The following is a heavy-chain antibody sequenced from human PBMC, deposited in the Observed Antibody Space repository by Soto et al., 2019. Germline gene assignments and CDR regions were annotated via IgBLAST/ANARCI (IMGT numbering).Heavy chain of an antibody. CDR3: ARGLTMGQLPSHFDH. V-gene: IGHV4-61*01. D-gene: IGHD3-16*01. CDR1: GGSVSDDNFY. J-gene: IGHJ5*02. CDR2: VHSSGIT. Sequence: SEALSLTCTVSGGSVSDDNFYWSWIRHPPGKGLEWIGYVHSSGITNYNPSLKRRVTISVDTSRNQFSLRLSSVTAADTAVYYCARGLTMGQLPSHFDHWGQGTLVTVSS.